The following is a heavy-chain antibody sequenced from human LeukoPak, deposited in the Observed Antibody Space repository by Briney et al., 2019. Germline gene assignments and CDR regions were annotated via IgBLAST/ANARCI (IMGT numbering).Heavy chain of an antibody. CDR3: ARGKGGSGSFYYYGMDV. V-gene: IGHV4-59*01. CDR2: IHYSGST. D-gene: IGHD3-10*01. J-gene: IGHJ6*02. Sequence: PSETLSLTCTVSGGSISSYYWSWIRQPPGKGLEWIGYIHYSGSTNYNPSLKSRVTISVDTSKNQFSLKLSSVTAADTAVYYCARGKGGSGSFYYYGMDVWGQGTTVTVSS. CDR1: GGSISSYY.